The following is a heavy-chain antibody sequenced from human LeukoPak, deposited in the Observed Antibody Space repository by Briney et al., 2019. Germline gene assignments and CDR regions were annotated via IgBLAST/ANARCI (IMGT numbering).Heavy chain of an antibody. CDR2: IYYSGST. J-gene: IGHJ4*02. CDR1: GGSFSGYY. Sequence: SETLSLTCAVYGGSFSGYYWSWIRQHPGKGLEWIGYIYYSGSTYYNPSLKSRVTISVDTSKNQFSLKLSSVTAADTAVYYCARDSGYGSGNFDYWGQGTLVTVSS. V-gene: IGHV4-31*11. D-gene: IGHD3-10*01. CDR3: ARDSGYGSGNFDY.